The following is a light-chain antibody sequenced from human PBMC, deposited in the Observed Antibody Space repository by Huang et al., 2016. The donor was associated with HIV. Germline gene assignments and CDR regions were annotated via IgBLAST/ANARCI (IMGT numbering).Light chain of an antibody. J-gene: IGKJ4*01. CDR1: QDITDA. CDR3: QQFKNYPLT. Sequence: AIQLTQSPSFLSASVGDRVPITCRASQDITDALAWYQQKPGKPPKVLIYDASSLESGLPARCGGSASGADFTLTISSLQPEDFATYYCQQFKNYPLTFGGGTKVEVK. CDR2: DAS. V-gene: IGKV1D-13*01.